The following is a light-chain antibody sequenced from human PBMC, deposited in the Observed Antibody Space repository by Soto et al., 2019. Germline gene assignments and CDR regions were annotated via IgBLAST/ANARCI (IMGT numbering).Light chain of an antibody. J-gene: IGKJ1*01. CDR2: GAS. CDR3: QQRSKMTLT. CDR1: QSVSSN. V-gene: IGKV3-15*01. Sequence: EVLVTQSPATLSVSPGERATLSCGASQSVSSNLAWYQKKPGQAPRLLIYGASTRATGIPARLSGSGSGTDFTLTISSLQYEDFAEYHCQQRSKMTLTFGHGTKVDIK.